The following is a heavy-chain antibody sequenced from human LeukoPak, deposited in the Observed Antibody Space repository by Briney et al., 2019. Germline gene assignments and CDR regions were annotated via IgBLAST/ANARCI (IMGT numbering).Heavy chain of an antibody. D-gene: IGHD5-24*01. V-gene: IGHV1-46*01. J-gene: IGHJ4*02. CDR2: INPSGGST. CDR3: AREDDGYNYSY. Sequence: EWMGIINPSGGSTSYAQKFQGRVTMTRDTSTSTVYMELSSLRSEDTAVYYCAREDDGYNYSYWGQGTLVTVSS.